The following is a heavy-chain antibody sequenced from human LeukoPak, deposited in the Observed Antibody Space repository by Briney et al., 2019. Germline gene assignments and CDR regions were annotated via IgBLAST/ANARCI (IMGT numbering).Heavy chain of an antibody. CDR2: IYSGGST. J-gene: IGHJ6*03. CDR3: AKDGDCSSTSCYYYYMDV. CDR1: GFTVSSNY. V-gene: IGHV3-53*05. Sequence: GGSLRLSCAASGFTVSSNYMSWVRQAPGKGLEWVSVIYSGGSTYYADSVKGRFTISRDNSKNTLYLQMNSLRAEDTAVYYCAKDGDCSSTSCYYYYMDVWGKGTTVTVSS. D-gene: IGHD2-2*01.